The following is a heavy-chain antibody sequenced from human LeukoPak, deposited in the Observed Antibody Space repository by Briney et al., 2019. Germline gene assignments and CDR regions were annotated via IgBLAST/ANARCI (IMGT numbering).Heavy chain of an antibody. V-gene: IGHV1-69*02. CDR2: IVPILGIA. CDR1: GGTFSSYT. D-gene: IGHD3-22*01. J-gene: IGHJ3*02. CDR3: ASPGRDYYYDSSGYYYAGNAFDI. Sequence: SVKVSCKASGGTFSSYTISWVRQAPGQGLEWMGRIVPILGIANYAQKFQGRVTITADKSTSTAYMELSSLRSEDTAVYYCASPGRDYYYDSSGYYYAGNAFDIWGQGTMVTVSS.